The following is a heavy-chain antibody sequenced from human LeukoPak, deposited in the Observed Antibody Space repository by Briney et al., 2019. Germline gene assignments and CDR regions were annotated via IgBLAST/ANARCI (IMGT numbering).Heavy chain of an antibody. CDR2: ISGSGGST. D-gene: IGHD1-26*01. CDR1: GFTFSSYA. Sequence: PGGSLRLSCAASGFTFSSYAMSWVRQAPGKGLEWVSAISGSGGSTYYADSVKGRFTISRDNSKNTLYLQMNSLRAEDTAVYYCAKDPPTRAWELLGHDAFDIWGQGTMVTVSS. J-gene: IGHJ3*02. CDR3: AKDPPTRAWELLGHDAFDI. V-gene: IGHV3-23*01.